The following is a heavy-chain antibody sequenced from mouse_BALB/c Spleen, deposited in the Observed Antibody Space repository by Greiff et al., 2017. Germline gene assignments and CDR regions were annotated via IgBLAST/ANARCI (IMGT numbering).Heavy chain of an antibody. V-gene: IGHV1-9*01. Sequence: VQRVESGAELMKPGASVKISCKATGYTFSSYWIEWVKQRPGHGLEWIGEILPGSGSTNYNEKFKGKATFTADTSSNTAYMQLSSLTSEDSAVYYCARGGFYYSSSGGAMDYWGQGTSVTVSS. CDR2: ILPGSGST. D-gene: IGHD1-1*01. J-gene: IGHJ4*01. CDR1: GYTFSSYW. CDR3: ARGGFYYSSSGGAMDY.